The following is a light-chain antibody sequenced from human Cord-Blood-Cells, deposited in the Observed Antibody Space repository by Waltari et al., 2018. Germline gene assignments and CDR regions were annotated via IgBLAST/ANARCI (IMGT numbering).Light chain of an antibody. V-gene: IGLV3-1*01. CDR3: QAWDSSNYV. CDR1: KLGDKY. J-gene: IGLJ1*01. Sequence: SYELTQPPSVSVSPGQTASITCSGDKLGDKYACWYQQKPGQSPVRVIYQDSKRPSGIPGRFYGSNSGNTATLTISGTQAMDEADYYCQAWDSSNYVFGTGTKVTVL. CDR2: QDS.